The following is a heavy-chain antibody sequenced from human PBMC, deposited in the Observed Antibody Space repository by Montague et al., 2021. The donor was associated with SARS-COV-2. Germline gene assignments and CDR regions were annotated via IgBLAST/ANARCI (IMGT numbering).Heavy chain of an antibody. CDR2: IYHSGST. J-gene: IGHJ5*02. V-gene: IGHV4-4*02. CDR3: ALPTAGAPFDP. Sequence: SETLSLTCAVSGGSISSSNWWCWFRQPPGKGLEWIGDIYHSGSTNYNPSLKSRVTISLDKSKNHFSLKLSSVTAADAGVYYYALPTAGAPFDPWGQGTLVTVSS. CDR1: GGSISSSNW. D-gene: IGHD2-2*01.